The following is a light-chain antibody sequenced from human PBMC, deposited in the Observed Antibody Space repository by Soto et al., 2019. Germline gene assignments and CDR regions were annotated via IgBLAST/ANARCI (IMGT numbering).Light chain of an antibody. V-gene: IGKV3-20*01. Sequence: EIVLTQSPGTLSLSPGERATLSCRASQSVSNNYLAWYQQKPGQAPRLLIYGASNRATGIPDRFSGSGSGTYFTPTISRLEPEDFPVYYCQQYGSSGTFGQGTKVDIK. CDR3: QQYGSSGT. CDR2: GAS. J-gene: IGKJ1*01. CDR1: QSVSNNY.